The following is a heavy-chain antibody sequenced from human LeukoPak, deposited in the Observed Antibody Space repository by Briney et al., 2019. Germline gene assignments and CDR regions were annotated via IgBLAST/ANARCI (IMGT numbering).Heavy chain of an antibody. CDR1: GFTFSSYG. CDR2: IGSSGSTI. CDR3: ARDLGYSSGPNY. D-gene: IGHD6-19*01. J-gene: IGHJ4*02. V-gene: IGHV3-48*04. Sequence: PGGSLRLSCAASGFTFSSYGMSWVRQAPGKGLEWVSYIGSSGSTIYYADSVKGRFTISRDNAKNSLYLQMNSLRAEDTAVYYCARDLGYSSGPNYWGQGTRVTVSS.